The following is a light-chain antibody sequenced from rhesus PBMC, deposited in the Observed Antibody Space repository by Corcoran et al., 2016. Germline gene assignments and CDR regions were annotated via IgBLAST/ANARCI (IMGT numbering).Light chain of an antibody. Sequence: DIQMTQSPSSLSASVGDTVTITCRASQGISRYLNWFQQKPGKAPKLLIYAASSLESGVPSRFSGSGSGTECTLTISSLQPEDFAVYYCLQHNSYPYSFGQGTKVEIK. CDR3: LQHNSYPYS. J-gene: IGKJ2*01. V-gene: IGKV1-28*01. CDR1: QGISRY. CDR2: AAS.